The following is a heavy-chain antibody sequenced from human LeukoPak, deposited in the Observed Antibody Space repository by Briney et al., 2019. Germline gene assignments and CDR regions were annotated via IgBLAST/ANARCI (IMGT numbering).Heavy chain of an antibody. CDR3: ARAADIVVVPAAMYDY. D-gene: IGHD2-2*01. Sequence: GASVKVSCKASGYTFTSYDINWVRQATGQGLEWMGWMNPNSGNTGYAQKFQGRVTMTRNTSISTAYMELSSLRSEDTAVYYCARAADIVVVPAAMYDYWGQGTLVTVSS. V-gene: IGHV1-8*01. CDR2: MNPNSGNT. CDR1: GYTFTSYD. J-gene: IGHJ4*02.